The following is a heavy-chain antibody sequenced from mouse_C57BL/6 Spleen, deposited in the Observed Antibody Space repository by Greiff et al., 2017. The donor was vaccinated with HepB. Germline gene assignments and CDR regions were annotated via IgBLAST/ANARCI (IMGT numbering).Heavy chain of an antibody. CDR2: IYPGDGDT. V-gene: IGHV1-82*01. D-gene: IGHD2-12*01. CDR3: ASPLLYVSYFDY. Sequence: QVQLQQSGPELVKPGASVKISCKASGYAFSSSWMNWVKQRPGKGLEWIGRIYPGDGDTNYNGKFKGKATLTADKSSSTAYMQLSSLTSEDSAVYFCASPLLYVSYFDYWGQGTTLTVSS. CDR1: GYAFSSSW. J-gene: IGHJ2*01.